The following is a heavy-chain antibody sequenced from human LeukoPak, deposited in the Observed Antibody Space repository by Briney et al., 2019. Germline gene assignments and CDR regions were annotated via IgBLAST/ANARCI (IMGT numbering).Heavy chain of an antibody. D-gene: IGHD1-26*01. Sequence: GGSLRLPCVASGFTFSNYWMHWVRQAPGKGLVWVSRINTDGSSTSYADSVKGRFTISRDSAENSVYLQMDSLRVEDTAIYYCAGDRGSYRPIDYWGQGALVTVSS. V-gene: IGHV3-74*01. CDR2: INTDGSST. CDR1: GFTFSNYW. CDR3: AGDRGSYRPIDY. J-gene: IGHJ4*02.